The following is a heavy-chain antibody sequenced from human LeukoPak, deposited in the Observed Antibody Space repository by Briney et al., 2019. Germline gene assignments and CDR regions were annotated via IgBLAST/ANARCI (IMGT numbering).Heavy chain of an antibody. V-gene: IGHV3-48*01. CDR3: ARYAHYDFWSGYYDYYMDV. D-gene: IGHD3-3*01. J-gene: IGHJ6*03. Sequence: GGSLRLSCAASGFTFSSYSMNWVRQAPGKGLEWVANISSSSSTIYYADSVKGRFTISRDNAKNSLYLQMNSLRAEDTAVYYCARYAHYDFWSGYYDYYMDVWGKGTTVTVSS. CDR2: ISSSSSTI. CDR1: GFTFSSYS.